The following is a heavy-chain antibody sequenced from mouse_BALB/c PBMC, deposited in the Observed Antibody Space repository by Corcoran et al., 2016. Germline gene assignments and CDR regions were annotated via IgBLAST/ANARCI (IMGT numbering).Heavy chain of an antibody. D-gene: IGHD2-14*01. V-gene: IGHV1-19*01. J-gene: IGHJ2*01. CDR1: GYTFTDYY. Sequence: EVQLQQSGPELVKPGASVKMSCKASGYTFTDYYMDWVKQSHGESFEWIGRVNPYNGGTSYNQKFKGKATLTVDKSSSTAYMELNSLTSEDSAVYYCARGDYRYAGDYWGQGTTLAVSS. CDR3: ARGDYRYAGDY. CDR2: VNPYNGGT.